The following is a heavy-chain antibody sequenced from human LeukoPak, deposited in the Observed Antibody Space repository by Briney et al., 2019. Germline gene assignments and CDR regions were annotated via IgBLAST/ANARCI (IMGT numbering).Heavy chain of an antibody. CDR2: ITSSSSYI. J-gene: IGHJ3*02. D-gene: IGHD2-21*01. V-gene: IGHV3-21*01. Sequence: GGSLRLSCAASGFTFSTYNMNWVRQAPGKGLEWVSSITSSSSYIYYADSVKGRFTISRDNAKNSLYLQMNSLRAEDTAVYYCARDPNVVIAFDIWGQGTMVTVSS. CDR3: ARDPNVVIAFDI. CDR1: GFTFSTYN.